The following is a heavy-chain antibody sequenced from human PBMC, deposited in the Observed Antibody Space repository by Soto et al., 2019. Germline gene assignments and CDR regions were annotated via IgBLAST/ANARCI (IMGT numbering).Heavy chain of an antibody. Sequence: PGESLKISCNGSGYSFTRYWISCVRQMPGKGLEWMGRIDPSDSYTNYSPSFQGHVTISADKSVSTAYLQWSSLKASDTAMYYCASRKKAYSSSSEGGYYYYYYGMDVWGQGTTVTVSS. CDR2: IDPSDSYT. CDR3: ASRKKAYSSSSEGGYYYYYYGMDV. V-gene: IGHV5-10-1*01. D-gene: IGHD6-6*01. J-gene: IGHJ6*02. CDR1: GYSFTRYW.